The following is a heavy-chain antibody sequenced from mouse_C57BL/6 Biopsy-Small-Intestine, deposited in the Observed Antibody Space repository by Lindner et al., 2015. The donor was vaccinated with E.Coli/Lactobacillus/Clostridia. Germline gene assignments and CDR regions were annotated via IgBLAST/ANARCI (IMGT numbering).Heavy chain of an antibody. D-gene: IGHD4-1*01. V-gene: IGHV5-17*01. J-gene: IGHJ2*01. CDR3: ALTAFDY. CDR2: ISGGSTTI. CDR1: GFTFSDYG. Sequence: VQLQESGGGLVKPGGSLKLSCAASGFTFSDYGMHWVRQAPEKGLEWVAYISGGSTTIYYADTVKGRFATSRDNAKNTLFLQMTSLRSEDTAMYYCALTAFDYWGQGTTLTVSS.